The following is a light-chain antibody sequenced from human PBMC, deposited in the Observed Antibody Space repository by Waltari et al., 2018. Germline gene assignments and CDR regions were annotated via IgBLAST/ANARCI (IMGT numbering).Light chain of an antibody. CDR1: QSVSIN. Sequence: LMTQSPGTLSVSPGDRVTLSCRASQSVSINLAWYQQKPGQAPRLLIYGASTRATGIPDRFSGGGSGTEFTLTISNLQSEDFAVYYCQQYNYWPDFGQGTKLEIK. CDR2: GAS. CDR3: QQYNYWPD. J-gene: IGKJ2*01. V-gene: IGKV3-15*01.